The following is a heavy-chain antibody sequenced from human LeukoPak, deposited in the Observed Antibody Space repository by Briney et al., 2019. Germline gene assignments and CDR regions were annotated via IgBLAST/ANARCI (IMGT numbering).Heavy chain of an antibody. CDR2: ISGSDDTT. V-gene: IGHV3-23*01. CDR1: GFTFSSYA. Sequence: GGSLRLSSAASGFTFSSYAMSWVRQAPGPELEGVSVISGSDDTTYHADSVKGRITISRDNSKNTLYVQMNSLRAEDTAVYYCAKGLGGSCHSGLDHWGQGTLVTVSS. J-gene: IGHJ4*02. CDR3: AKGLGGSCHSGLDH. D-gene: IGHD2-15*01.